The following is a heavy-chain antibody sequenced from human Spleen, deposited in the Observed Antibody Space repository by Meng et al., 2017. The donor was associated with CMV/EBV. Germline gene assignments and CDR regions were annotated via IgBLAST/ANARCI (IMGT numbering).Heavy chain of an antibody. Sequence: SGYSFIDYYMHWVRQAPGQGLEWMGWLKPNSGGTNYAQKFQGRVTMTRDTSISTAYMELSGLKSDDTAVYYCASQADYGSGWYSVNYWGQGTLVTVSS. D-gene: IGHD6-19*01. CDR1: GYSFIDYY. CDR2: LKPNSGGT. V-gene: IGHV1-2*02. J-gene: IGHJ4*02. CDR3: ASQADYGSGWYSVNY.